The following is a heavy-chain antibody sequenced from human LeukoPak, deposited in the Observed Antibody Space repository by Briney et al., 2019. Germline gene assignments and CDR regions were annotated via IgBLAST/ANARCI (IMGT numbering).Heavy chain of an antibody. D-gene: IGHD3-22*01. CDR1: GYTFTDYY. Sequence: ASVKISCKVSGYTFTDYYMHWVQQAPGKGLEWMGLVDPEDGETIYAEKFQGRVTITADTSTDTAYMELSGLRSEDTAVYYCATELDSSGYYWFDPWGQGTLVTVSS. V-gene: IGHV1-69-2*01. CDR3: ATELDSSGYYWFDP. J-gene: IGHJ5*02. CDR2: VDPEDGET.